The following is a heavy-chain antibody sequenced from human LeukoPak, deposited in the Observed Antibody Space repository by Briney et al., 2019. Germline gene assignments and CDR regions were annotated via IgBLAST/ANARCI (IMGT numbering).Heavy chain of an antibody. CDR3: AREGGIYYGSGSSNYMDV. V-gene: IGHV3-48*03. J-gene: IGHJ6*03. D-gene: IGHD3-10*01. CDR1: GFTFSSYE. Sequence: GGSLRLPCAASGFTFSSYEMNWVRQAPGKGLEWVSYISSSGSTIYYADSVKGRFTISRDNAKNSLYLQMNSLRAEDTAVYYCAREGGIYYGSGSSNYMDVWGKGTTVTVSS. CDR2: ISSSGSTI.